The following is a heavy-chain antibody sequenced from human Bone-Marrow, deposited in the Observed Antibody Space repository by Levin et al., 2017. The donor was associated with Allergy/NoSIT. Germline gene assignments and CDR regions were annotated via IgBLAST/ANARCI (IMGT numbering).Heavy chain of an antibody. CDR3: VKDFRAGYRYGGYHFDS. Sequence: GGSLRLSCSASGFNFDGFAMHWVRQAPGKGLEWVSGITWNSDSFDYADSVKGRFTISRDNAQRSLFLLMNSLRPEDTALYYCVKDFRAGYRYGGYHFDSWGQGTQVAVSS. CDR1: GFNFDGFA. J-gene: IGHJ4*02. CDR2: ITWNSDSF. V-gene: IGHV3-9*01. D-gene: IGHD5-18*01.